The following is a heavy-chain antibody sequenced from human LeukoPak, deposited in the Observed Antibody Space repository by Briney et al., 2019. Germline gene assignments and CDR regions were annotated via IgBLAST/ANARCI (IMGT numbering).Heavy chain of an antibody. V-gene: IGHV1-8*01. CDR3: ARGTDTAMVHDY. Sequence: ASVTVSCKASGYTFTIYDINWVRQATGQGLEWMGWMNPNSGNTGYAQKSQGRVTMTRNTSISTAYMELSSLRSEDTAVYYCARGTDTAMVHDYWGQGTLVTVSS. CDR1: GYTFTIYD. D-gene: IGHD5-18*01. J-gene: IGHJ4*02. CDR2: MNPNSGNT.